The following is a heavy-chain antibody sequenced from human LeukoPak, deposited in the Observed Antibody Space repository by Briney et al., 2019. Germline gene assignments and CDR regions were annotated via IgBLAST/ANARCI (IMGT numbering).Heavy chain of an antibody. V-gene: IGHV4-4*09. CDR1: GGSISSYY. CDR2: IYTSGST. CDR3: ASKDGYSCGPHYYYYMDV. Sequence: SETLSLTCTVSGGSISSYYWSWIRQPPGKGLEWIGYIYTSGSTNYNPSLKSRVTISVDTSKNQFSLKLGSVTAADTAVYYCASKDGYSCGPHYYYYMDVWGKGTTVTVSS. J-gene: IGHJ6*03. D-gene: IGHD5-18*01.